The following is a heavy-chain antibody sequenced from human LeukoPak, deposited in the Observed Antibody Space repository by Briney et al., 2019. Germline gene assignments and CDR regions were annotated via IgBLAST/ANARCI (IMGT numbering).Heavy chain of an antibody. J-gene: IGHJ4*02. Sequence: SETLSLTCAVYGGSFSGYYWSWIRQPPGKGLEWIGEINHSGSTNYNPSLKSRVTISVDTSKNQFSLKLSSVTAADTAVYYCARGRYGYCSGGSCYPFDYWGQGTLVTVSS. V-gene: IGHV4-34*01. CDR2: INHSGST. D-gene: IGHD2-15*01. CDR1: GGSFSGYY. CDR3: ARGRYGYCSGGSCYPFDY.